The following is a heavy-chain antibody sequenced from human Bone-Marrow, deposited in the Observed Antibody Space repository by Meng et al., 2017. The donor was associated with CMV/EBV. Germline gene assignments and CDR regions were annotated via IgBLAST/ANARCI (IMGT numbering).Heavy chain of an antibody. D-gene: IGHD2-2*01. V-gene: IGHV3-30-3*01. CDR1: GFTFSSYA. CDR2: ISYDGSNK. J-gene: IGHJ6*02. CDR3: AKDQGYCSSTSCNYYYYYGMDV. Sequence: GGSLRLSCAASGFTFSSYAMHWVRQAPGKGLEWVAVISYDGSNKYYADSVKGRFTISRDNSKNTLYLQMNSLRAEDTAVYYCAKDQGYCSSTSCNYYYYYGMDVWGQGTTVTVSS.